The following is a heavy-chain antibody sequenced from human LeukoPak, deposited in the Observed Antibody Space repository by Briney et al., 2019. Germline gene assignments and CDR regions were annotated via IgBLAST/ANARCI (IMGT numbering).Heavy chain of an antibody. D-gene: IGHD3-9*01. J-gene: IGHJ5*02. V-gene: IGHV3-30*18. CDR3: AKDYYDILTGYYWDWFDP. CDR1: GFTFSSYG. CDR2: ISYDGSNK. Sequence: GGSLRLSCAASGFTFSSYGMHWVRQAPGKGLEWVAVISYDGSNKYYADSVKGRFTISRDNSKNTLYLQMNSLRAEDTAVYYCAKDYYDILTGYYWDWFDPWGQGTLVTVSS.